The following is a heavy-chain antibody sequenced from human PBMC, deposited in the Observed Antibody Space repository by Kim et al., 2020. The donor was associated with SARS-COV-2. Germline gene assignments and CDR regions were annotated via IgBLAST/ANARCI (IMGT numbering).Heavy chain of an antibody. J-gene: IGHJ6*03. CDR3: ARDHGDDDILTGYYNPFRRNRYYYMDV. CDR2: INPSGGST. Sequence: ASVKVSCKASGYTFTSYYMHWVRQAPGQGLEWMGIINPSGGSTSYAQKFQGRVTMTRDTSTSTVYMELSSLRSEDTAVYYCARDHGDDDILTGYYNPFRRNRYYYMDVWGKGTTVTVSS. V-gene: IGHV1-46*01. CDR1: GYTFTSYY. D-gene: IGHD3-9*01.